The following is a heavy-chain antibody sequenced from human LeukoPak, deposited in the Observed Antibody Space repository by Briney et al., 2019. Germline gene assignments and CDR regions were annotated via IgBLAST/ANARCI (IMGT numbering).Heavy chain of an antibody. CDR3: ARDLEYGDYWGRLFDY. CDR1: GFTFGSYA. V-gene: IGHV3-23*01. D-gene: IGHD4-17*01. CDR2: ITGSGNSA. J-gene: IGHJ4*02. Sequence: GGSLRLSCAASGFTFGSYAMSWVRQAPGKGLEWVSAITGSGNSAYYADSVKGRFTISRDNSKNSLYLQMNSLRAEDTAVYYCARDLEYGDYWGRLFDYWGQGTLVTVSS.